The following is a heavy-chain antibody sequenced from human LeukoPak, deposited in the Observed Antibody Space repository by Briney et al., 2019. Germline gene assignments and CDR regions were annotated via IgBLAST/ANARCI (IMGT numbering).Heavy chain of an antibody. D-gene: IGHD3-22*01. Sequence: GRSLRLSCTVTGFTFASVAMTWVRQAPGKGLEWLSTITGNGGETYYPYSGKGRFTISRDYSKNTLHLQMNSLRVEDTAIYYYAKGPLLGSGYHPDYWGQGTLVTVSS. V-gene: IGHV3-23*01. CDR1: GFTFASVA. J-gene: IGHJ4*02. CDR2: ITGNGGET. CDR3: AKGPLLGSGYHPDY.